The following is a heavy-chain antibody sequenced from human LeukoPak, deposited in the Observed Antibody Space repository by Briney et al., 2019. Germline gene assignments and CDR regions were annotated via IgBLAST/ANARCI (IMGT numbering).Heavy chain of an antibody. D-gene: IGHD5-12*01. J-gene: IGHJ3*02. CDR3: AKDVGIVATTYYDAFDI. V-gene: IGHV3-30*18. CDR2: ISYDGSNK. Sequence: GRSLRLSCAASGFTFSSYGMHWVRQAPGKGLEWVAVISYDGSNKYYADSVKGRFTISRDNSKNTLYLQMNSLRAEDTAVYYCAKDVGIVATTYYDAFDIWGQGTMVTVSS. CDR1: GFTFSSYG.